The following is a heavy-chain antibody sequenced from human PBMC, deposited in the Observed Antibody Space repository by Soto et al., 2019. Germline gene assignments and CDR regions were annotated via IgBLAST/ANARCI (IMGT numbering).Heavy chain of an antibody. J-gene: IGHJ3*02. V-gene: IGHV4-59*01. CDR3: ARDLGYGGTVGAFDI. Sequence: QVQPQESGPGLVKPAETLSLTGTVSGGSIRSYYWSWSRQPPGKGLEWIGYIYYSGSTNYNPTLKSRVTISVDTSKNQFSLKMSSVTAADTAVYYCARDLGYGGTVGAFDIWGQGTMVTVSS. CDR1: GGSIRSYY. D-gene: IGHD2-15*01. CDR2: IYYSGST.